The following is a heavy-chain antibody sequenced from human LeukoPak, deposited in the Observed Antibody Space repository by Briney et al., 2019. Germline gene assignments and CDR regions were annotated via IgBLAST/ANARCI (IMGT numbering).Heavy chain of an antibody. D-gene: IGHD6-13*01. Sequence: ASVKVSCKASGYTFTSYGISWVRQAPGQGLEWMGWISAYNGNTNYAQKLQGRVTMTTDTSTSTAYMELRSLRSDDTAVYYCARGPHSSSWYPGRSYYFDYWGQGTLVTVSS. CDR1: GYTFTSYG. CDR2: ISAYNGNT. V-gene: IGHV1-18*01. CDR3: ARGPHSSSWYPGRSYYFDY. J-gene: IGHJ4*02.